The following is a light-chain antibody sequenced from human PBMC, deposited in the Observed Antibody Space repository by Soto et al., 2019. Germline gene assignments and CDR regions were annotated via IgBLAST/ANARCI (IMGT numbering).Light chain of an antibody. CDR2: DVS. Sequence: QSALTQPRSVSGSPGQSVTISCTGTSSDVGGYNYVSWYQQHPGKAPKLMIYDVSKRPSGVPDRFSGSKSGNTASLTISGLQAEDEAVYYCCSYAGSYTVVFGGGTKLT. CDR3: CSYAGSYTVV. J-gene: IGLJ2*01. CDR1: SSDVGGYNY. V-gene: IGLV2-11*01.